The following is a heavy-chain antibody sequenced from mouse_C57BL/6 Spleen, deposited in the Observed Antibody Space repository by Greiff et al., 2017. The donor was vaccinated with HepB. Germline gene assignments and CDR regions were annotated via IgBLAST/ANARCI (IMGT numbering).Heavy chain of an antibody. CDR2: ISDGGSYT. Sequence: EVQLVESGGGLVKPGGSLKLSCAASGFTFSSYAMSWVRQTPEKRLEWVATISDGGSYTYYPDNVKGRFTISRDNAKNNLYLQMSHLKSEDTAMYYCARGPLNSPFDYWGQGTTLTVSS. V-gene: IGHV5-4*01. J-gene: IGHJ2*01. CDR3: ARGPLNSPFDY. CDR1: GFTFSSYA. D-gene: IGHD1-3*01.